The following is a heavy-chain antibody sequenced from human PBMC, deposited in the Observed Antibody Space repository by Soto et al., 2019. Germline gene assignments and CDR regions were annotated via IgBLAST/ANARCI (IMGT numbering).Heavy chain of an antibody. CDR3: ATMPTYYHYGMDV. CDR2: MNPSDSYT. D-gene: IGHD3-10*01. V-gene: IGHV5-10-1*01. Sequence: GESLKISCEVSVDTFATYWITWVRQMPGKGLEYMGRMNPSDSYTTYSPSFQGHVTISADKSSSTAYLQWSSLEASDTAVYYCATMPTYYHYGMDVWGQGTTVTVSS. J-gene: IGHJ6*02. CDR1: VDTFATYW.